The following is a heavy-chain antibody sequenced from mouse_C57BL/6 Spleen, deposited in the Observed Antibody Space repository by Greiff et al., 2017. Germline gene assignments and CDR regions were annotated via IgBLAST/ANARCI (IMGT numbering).Heavy chain of an antibody. CDR3: ARGDYYGSKSYAMDY. D-gene: IGHD1-1*01. J-gene: IGHJ4*01. CDR1: GYTFTTYP. Sequence: VQLVESGAELVKPGASVKMSCKASGYTFTTYPIEWMKQNHGKSLEWIGNFHPYNDDTKYNEKFKGKATLTVEKSSSTVYLELSRLTSDDSAVYYCARGDYYGSKSYAMDYWGQGTSVTVSS. CDR2: FHPYNDDT. V-gene: IGHV1-47*01.